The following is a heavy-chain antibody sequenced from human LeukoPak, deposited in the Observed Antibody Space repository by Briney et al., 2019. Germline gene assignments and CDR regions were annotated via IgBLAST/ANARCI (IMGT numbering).Heavy chain of an antibody. CDR3: ARVSGITMIVVVNSDAFDI. V-gene: IGHV4-39*07. Sequence: SETLSLTCTVSGGSTSSSSYYWGWIRQPPGKGLEWIGSIYYSGSTYYNPSLKSRVTISVDTSKNQFSLKLSSVTAADTAVYYCARVSGITMIVVVNSDAFDIWGQGTMVTASS. J-gene: IGHJ3*02. CDR1: GGSTSSSSYY. CDR2: IYYSGST. D-gene: IGHD3-22*01.